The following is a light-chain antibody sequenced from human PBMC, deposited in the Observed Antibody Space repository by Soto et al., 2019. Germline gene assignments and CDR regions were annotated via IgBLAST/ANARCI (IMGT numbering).Light chain of an antibody. V-gene: IGKV3-20*01. CDR1: QSVSSSY. Sequence: EIVLTQSPGTLSLSPGERATLSCRASQSVSSSYLAWYQQKPGQAPRLPVYGASSRATGIPDRFSGSGSGRDFTLTISRLEPEDFAVYYCQQYGSSPISFGQGTRLEIK. J-gene: IGKJ5*01. CDR2: GAS. CDR3: QQYGSSPIS.